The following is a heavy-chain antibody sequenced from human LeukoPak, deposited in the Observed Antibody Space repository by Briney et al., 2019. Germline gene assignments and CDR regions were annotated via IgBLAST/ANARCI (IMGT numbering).Heavy chain of an antibody. CDR1: GFTFSSYE. J-gene: IGHJ4*02. CDR3: AREEINCGGDCHLY. Sequence: GGSLRISCVASGFTFSSYEMNWVGHAPGKGLQWVSYIGISEGNIYYANSVKGRFTISRDNAKNSLYLQMNSLRAEDTAVYYCAREEINCGGDCHLYWGQGTLVTVSS. CDR2: IGISEGNI. D-gene: IGHD2-21*02. V-gene: IGHV3-48*03.